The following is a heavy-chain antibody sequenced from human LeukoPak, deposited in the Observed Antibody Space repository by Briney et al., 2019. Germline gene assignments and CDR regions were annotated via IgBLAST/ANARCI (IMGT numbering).Heavy chain of an antibody. J-gene: IGHJ2*01. D-gene: IGHD3-22*01. CDR1: GGTFSSYA. V-gene: IGHV1-69*05. Sequence: SVKVSCKASGGTFSSYAISWVRQAPGHGLEWMGGIIPIFGTANYAQKFQGRVTITTDESTSTAYMELSSLRSEDTAVYYCARVVVITKWYFDLWGRGTLVTVSS. CDR2: IIPIFGTA. CDR3: ARVVVITKWYFDL.